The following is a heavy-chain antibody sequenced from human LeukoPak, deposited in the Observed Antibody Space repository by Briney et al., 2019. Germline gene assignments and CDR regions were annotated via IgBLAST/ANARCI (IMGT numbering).Heavy chain of an antibody. CDR1: GFTFSNYG. V-gene: IGHV3-30*02. D-gene: IGHD7-27*01. CDR2: IPYDGSTK. Sequence: GGSLRLSCAASGFTFSNYGMHWVRQAPGKGLEWVAFIPYDGSTKSYADSVKGRFTISRDNSKNTLYLQMNSLRTEDTAVYYCAKTNTDLGKNWFDPWGQGTLVTVSS. J-gene: IGHJ5*02. CDR3: AKTNTDLGKNWFDP.